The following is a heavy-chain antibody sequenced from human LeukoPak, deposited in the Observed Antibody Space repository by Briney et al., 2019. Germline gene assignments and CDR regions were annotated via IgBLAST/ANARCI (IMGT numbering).Heavy chain of an antibody. V-gene: IGHV1-18*01. CDR1: GYTFTSYG. CDR2: ISANDGNT. CDR3: ARESHVTREDY. J-gene: IGHJ4*02. D-gene: IGHD3-10*01. Sequence: ASVTVSCKASGYTFTSYGISWVRQAPGQGLEWMGWISANDGNTDYPQKLRGRVTMTTDTSTSTAYMELRSLRSDDTAVYYCARESHVTREDYWGQGTLVTVSS.